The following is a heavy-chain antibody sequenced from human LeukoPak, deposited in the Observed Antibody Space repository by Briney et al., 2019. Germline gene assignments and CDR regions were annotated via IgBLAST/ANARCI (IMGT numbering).Heavy chain of an antibody. CDR2: INSDGSST. J-gene: IGHJ4*02. D-gene: IGHD3-16*02. CDR1: GFAFSSYW. Sequence: GGSLRLSCAASGFAFSSYWMHWVRQAPGKGLVWVSRINSDGSSTSYADSVKGRFTISRDNAKNTLYLQMNSLRAEDTAVYYCARDYVWGSYRPPGYWGQGTLVTVSS. CDR3: ARDYVWGSYRPPGY. V-gene: IGHV3-74*01.